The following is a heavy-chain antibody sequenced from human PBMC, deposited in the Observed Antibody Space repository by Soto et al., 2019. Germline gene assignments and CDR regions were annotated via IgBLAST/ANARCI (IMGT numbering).Heavy chain of an antibody. D-gene: IGHD5-18*01. CDR2: IFPNDEK. Sequence: GSGPTLVNPTETLTLTCTVSGFSLSNARMGVSWIRQPPGKALEWLAHIFPNDEKSYSTSLKNRLTVSKDTSKSQVVLTMTNMDPVDTATYYCGRTNGNSYGFDYWGQGTLVTVSS. CDR3: GRTNGNSYGFDY. CDR1: GFSLSNARMG. V-gene: IGHV2-26*01. J-gene: IGHJ4*02.